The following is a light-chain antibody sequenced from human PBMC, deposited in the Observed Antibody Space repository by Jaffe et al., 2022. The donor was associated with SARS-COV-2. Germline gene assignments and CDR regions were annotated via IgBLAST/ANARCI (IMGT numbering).Light chain of an antibody. J-gene: IGKJ1*01. CDR3: QQYYTTPWT. Sequence: DIVMTQSPDSLAVALGERATINCKSSQSVLYGSNNKKYLAWYQQKPRQPPKLLIYWASTRQSGVPERFSGSGSGTDFTLTINTLQAEDVAIYYCQQYYTTPWTFGQGTKVEIK. V-gene: IGKV4-1*01. CDR2: WAS. CDR1: QSVLYGSNNKKY.